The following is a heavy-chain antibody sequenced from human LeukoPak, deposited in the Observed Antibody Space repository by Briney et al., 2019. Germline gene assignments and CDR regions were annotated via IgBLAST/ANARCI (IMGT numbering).Heavy chain of an antibody. CDR1: GFTFTNYW. J-gene: IGHJ4*02. V-gene: IGHV3-7*01. Sequence: GGSLRLSCAASGFTFTNYWMTWVRQAPGKGLEWVANINKDGSEKQYVDSVKGRFTISRDNPKNSVYLQMSSLRVEDSAVYYCARDPVQDFDFWGQGIMVTVSS. CDR2: INKDGSEK. CDR3: ARDPVQDFDF.